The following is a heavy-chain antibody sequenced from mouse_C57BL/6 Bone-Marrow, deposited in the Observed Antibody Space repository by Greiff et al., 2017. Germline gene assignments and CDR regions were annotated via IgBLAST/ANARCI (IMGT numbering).Heavy chain of an antibody. CDR3: ARPLRYSKAWFAY. J-gene: IGHJ3*01. CDR1: GYTFTSYG. CDR2: IYPSSGNT. D-gene: IGHD2-5*01. V-gene: IGHV1-81*01. Sequence: QVQLKQSGAELARPGASVKLSCKASGYTFTSYGISWVKQRTGQGLEWIGEIYPSSGNTYYNEKFKGKATLTADKSSSKAYMALRSLTSEDSAVYFCARPLRYSKAWFAYWGQGTLVTVSA.